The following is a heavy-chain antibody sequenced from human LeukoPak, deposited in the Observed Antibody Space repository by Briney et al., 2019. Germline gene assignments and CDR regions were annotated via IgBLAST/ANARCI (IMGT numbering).Heavy chain of an antibody. CDR3: ARHDSFIPY. D-gene: IGHD5-18*01. J-gene: IGHJ4*02. V-gene: IGHV3-23*01. CDR2: ISDSGGST. Sequence: GGSLRLSCAASGFTFNYYAMSWVRQAPGKGLEWVSGISDSGGSTYYTDSVKGRFTISRDNTKNTVYLQMNNLRAEDTAVYFCARHDSFIPYWGQGSLVTVSS. CDR1: GFTFNYYA.